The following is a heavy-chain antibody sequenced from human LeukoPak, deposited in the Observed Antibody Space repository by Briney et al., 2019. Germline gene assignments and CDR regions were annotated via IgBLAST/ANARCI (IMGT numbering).Heavy chain of an antibody. CDR1: GYSFTSYY. D-gene: IGHD5-24*01. CDR2: INPSGGST. J-gene: IGHJ4*02. V-gene: IGHV1-46*01. CDR3: ARGSIWGDGYNSAFDD. Sequence: ASVKVSCKASGYSFTSYYIHWVRHAPGQGLEWMGIINPSGGSTSYAQKVQGRVTMTRDTSTSTVYMELSSLRSEDTAVYYCARGSIWGDGYNSAFDDWGQGTLVTVSS.